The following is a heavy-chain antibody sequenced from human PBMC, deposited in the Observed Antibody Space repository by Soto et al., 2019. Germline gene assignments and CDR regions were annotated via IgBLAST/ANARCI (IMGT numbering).Heavy chain of an antibody. CDR3: ASVRFGELLSRYYYYYMDV. CDR2: IYYSGST. J-gene: IGHJ6*03. Sequence: SETLSLTCTVSGGSISSYYWSWIRQPPGKGLEWIGYIYYSGSTNYNPSLKSRVTISVDTSKNQFSLKLSSVTAADTAVYYCASVRFGELLSRYYYYYMDVWGKGTTVTVSS. D-gene: IGHD3-10*01. CDR1: GGSISSYY. V-gene: IGHV4-59*01.